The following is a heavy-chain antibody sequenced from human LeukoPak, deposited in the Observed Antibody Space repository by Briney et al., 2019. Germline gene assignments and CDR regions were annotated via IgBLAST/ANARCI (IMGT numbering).Heavy chain of an antibody. CDR1: GYTFTGYY. CDR2: INPNSGGT. J-gene: IGHJ4*02. D-gene: IGHD6-13*01. Sequence: ASVKVSCKASGYTFTGYYMHWVRQAPGQGLEWMGWINPNSGGTNYAQKFQGRVTMTRDTSISTAYMELSRLRSDDTAVYYCARVWGSSSWYYFDYWGQGTLVTVSS. V-gene: IGHV1-2*02. CDR3: ARVWGSSSWYYFDY.